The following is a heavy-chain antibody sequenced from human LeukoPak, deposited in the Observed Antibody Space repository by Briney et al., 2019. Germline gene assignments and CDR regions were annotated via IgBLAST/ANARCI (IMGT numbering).Heavy chain of an antibody. CDR2: IYPGDSDT. J-gene: IGHJ4*02. CDR3: ARRFGYSGYDLYY. D-gene: IGHD5-12*01. CDR1: GYSFTSYW. Sequence: GESLKISCKGSGYSFTSYWIGWVRQMPGKGLEWMGIIYPGDSDTRYSPSFRGQVTISADKSISTVYLQWSSLKASDTAMYYCARRFGYSGYDLYYWGQGTLVTVSS. V-gene: IGHV5-51*01.